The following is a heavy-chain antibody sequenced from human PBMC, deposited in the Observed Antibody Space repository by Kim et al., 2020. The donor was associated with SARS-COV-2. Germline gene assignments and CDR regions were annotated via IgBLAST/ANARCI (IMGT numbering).Heavy chain of an antibody. CDR3: ARVPFCGSGSYARVDYYGMDV. Sequence: SETLSLTCTVSGGSISSYYWSWIRLPPGKGLEWIGYIYYSGSTNYNPSLKSRITISGDTSKNQFSLKLTSVTAADTAVYYCARVPFCGSGSYARVDYYGMDVRGPGTTVIVSS. D-gene: IGHD3-10*01. V-gene: IGHV4-59*01. J-gene: IGHJ6*02. CDR2: IYYSGST. CDR1: GGSISSYY.